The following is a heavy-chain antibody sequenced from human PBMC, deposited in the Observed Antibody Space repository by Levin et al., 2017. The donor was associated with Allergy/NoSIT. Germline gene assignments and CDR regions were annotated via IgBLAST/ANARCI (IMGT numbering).Heavy chain of an antibody. CDR1: GGSISTYY. J-gene: IGHJ6*02. V-gene: IGHV4-59*01. D-gene: IGHD6-19*01. CDR2: IYHSGST. Sequence: SETLSLTCTVSGGSISTYYWSWIRQPPGKGLEWIGYIYHSGSTYYNPSLKSRVTISVDTSKNQFYLKLTSVTAADTAVYYCASGQWLVFGYCYYGMDVWGQGTTVTVSS. CDR3: ASGQWLVFGYCYYGMDV.